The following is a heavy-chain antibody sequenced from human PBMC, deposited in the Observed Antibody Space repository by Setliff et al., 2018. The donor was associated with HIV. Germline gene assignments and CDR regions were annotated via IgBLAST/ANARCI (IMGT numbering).Heavy chain of an antibody. J-gene: IGHJ4*02. V-gene: IGHV4-4*08. CDR1: GDSISRYY. CDR2: IYTGGSP. CDR3: ARVGGFFGEARPPPDY. D-gene: IGHD3-10*01. Sequence: SETLSLTCTVSGDSISRYYWSWIRQPPGKGLEWIGYIYTGGSPNYNPSLMSRVTISIDTSKDQLSLKLNSVTAADTAVYYCARVGGFFGEARPPPDYWGQGALVTVSS.